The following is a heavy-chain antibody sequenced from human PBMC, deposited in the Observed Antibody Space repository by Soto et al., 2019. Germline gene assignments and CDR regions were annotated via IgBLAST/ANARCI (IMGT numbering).Heavy chain of an antibody. CDR1: SGSISSSNW. D-gene: IGHD3-10*01. J-gene: IGHJ4*02. CDR3: ARVLGSGHLDY. CDR2: IYHSGST. V-gene: IGHV4-4*02. Sequence: QVQLQESGPGLVKPSGTLSLTCAVSSGSISSSNWWSWVRQPPGKGLEWIGEIYHSGSTNYNPSLKIRVTISVDKSKNQFSLKLRSVTAADTAVYYCARVLGSGHLDYWGQGTLVTVSS.